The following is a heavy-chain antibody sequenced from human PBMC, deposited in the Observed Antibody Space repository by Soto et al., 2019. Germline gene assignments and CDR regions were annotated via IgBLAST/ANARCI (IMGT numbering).Heavy chain of an antibody. Sequence: SETLSLTCAVYDGSFSGYYWSWIRQPPGKGLEWIGEINHSGSTNYNPSLKSRVTISVDTSKNQFSLKLSSVTAADTAVYYCARGRLGRLGVYGSTIRYRPGRWFDPWGQGTLVTVSS. CDR3: ARGRLGRLGVYGSTIRYRPGRWFDP. CDR1: DGSFSGYY. D-gene: IGHD2-2*01. CDR2: INHSGST. J-gene: IGHJ5*02. V-gene: IGHV4-34*01.